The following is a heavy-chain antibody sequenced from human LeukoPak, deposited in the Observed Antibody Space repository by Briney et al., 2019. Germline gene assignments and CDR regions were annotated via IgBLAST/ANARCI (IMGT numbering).Heavy chain of an antibody. CDR3: ARKVRGVISY. D-gene: IGHD3-10*01. Sequence: PSETLSLTCTVSGGSISSSSYYWGWIRQPPGKGLEWIGSIYYSGSTYYNPSLKSRVTISVDKSKNQFSLKLSSVTAADTAVYYCARKVRGVISYWGQGTLVTVSS. V-gene: IGHV4-39*07. CDR1: GGSISSSSYY. J-gene: IGHJ4*02. CDR2: IYYSGST.